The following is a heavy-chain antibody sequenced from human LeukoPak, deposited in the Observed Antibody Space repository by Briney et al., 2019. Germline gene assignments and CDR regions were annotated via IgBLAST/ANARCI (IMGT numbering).Heavy chain of an antibody. CDR2: INPDSGGT. CDR3: ARDYRMGIPFDY. CDR1: GYTFTGYY. D-gene: IGHD7-27*01. V-gene: IGHV1-2*02. Sequence: GASVKVSCKASGYTFTGYYMHWVRQAPGQGLEWMGWINPDSGGTNYAQKFQGRVTMTRDTSINTAYMELSRLRSDDTAMYYCARDYRMGIPFDYWGQGTLVTVSS. J-gene: IGHJ4*02.